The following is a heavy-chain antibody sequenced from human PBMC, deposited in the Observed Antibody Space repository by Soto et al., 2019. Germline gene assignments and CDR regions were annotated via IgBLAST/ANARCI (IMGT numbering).Heavy chain of an antibody. Sequence: SETLSLTSPVSGGSISSSSYYWGWIRQPPGKGLEWIGSIYYSGSTYYNPSLKSRVTISVDTSKNQFSLKLSSVTAADTAVYYCASKCMITFGGVYGMDVWGQGTTVTVSS. CDR3: ASKCMITFGGVYGMDV. CDR2: IYYSGST. CDR1: GGSISSSSYY. D-gene: IGHD3-16*01. V-gene: IGHV4-39*01. J-gene: IGHJ6*02.